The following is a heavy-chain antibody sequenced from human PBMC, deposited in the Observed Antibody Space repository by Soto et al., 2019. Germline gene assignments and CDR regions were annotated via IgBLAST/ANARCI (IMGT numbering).Heavy chain of an antibody. CDR2: IYWNDNR. J-gene: IGHJ4*03. D-gene: IGHD2-15*01. CDR1: GLSLASTGVG. V-gene: IGHV2-5*01. Sequence: QITLKESGPTLAKPTQTLTLTCSFSGLSLASTGVGVRWLRQPLGKALEWLALIYWNDNRRYSSSLTNRLTITKDTSKNQVALTTTDLAPVDTGTYFCARRQRSRGRATCYMPAVECWGPET. CDR3: ARRQRSRGRATCYMPAVEC.